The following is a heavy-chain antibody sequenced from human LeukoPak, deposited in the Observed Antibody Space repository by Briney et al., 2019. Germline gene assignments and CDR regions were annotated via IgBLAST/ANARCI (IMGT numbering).Heavy chain of an antibody. CDR1: GFTFSSYA. CDR3: AREKRYCTNGVCYKSRAVYYYYMDV. Sequence: GGSLRLSCAASGFTFSSYAMSWVRQAPGKGLEWVSAISGSGGSTYYADSVKGRFTISRDNSKNTLYLQMNSLRAEDTAVYYCAREKRYCTNGVCYKSRAVYYYYMDVWGKGTTVTVSS. J-gene: IGHJ6*03. D-gene: IGHD2-8*01. CDR2: ISGSGGST. V-gene: IGHV3-23*01.